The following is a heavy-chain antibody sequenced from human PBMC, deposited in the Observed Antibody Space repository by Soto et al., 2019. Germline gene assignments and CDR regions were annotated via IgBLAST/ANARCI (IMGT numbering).Heavy chain of an antibody. J-gene: IGHJ6*02. V-gene: IGHV3-33*01. CDR1: GFTFSSYG. Sequence: GGSLRLSCAASGFTFSSYGMHWVRQAPGKGLEWVAVIWYDGSNKYYADSVKGRFTISRDNSKNTLYLQMNSLRAEDTAVYYCARGVKAATGGVAMDVWGQGTTVTVSS. CDR3: ARGVKAATGGVAMDV. CDR2: IWYDGSNK. D-gene: IGHD2-15*01.